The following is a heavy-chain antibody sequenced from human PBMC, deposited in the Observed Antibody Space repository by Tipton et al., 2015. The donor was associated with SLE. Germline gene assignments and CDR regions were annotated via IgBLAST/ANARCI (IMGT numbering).Heavy chain of an antibody. D-gene: IGHD6-19*01. CDR2: ISYDGSNK. J-gene: IGHJ4*02. CDR3: ARWGIAVADY. CDR1: GFTFSSYS. V-gene: IGHV3-30*03. Sequence: QLVQSGGGLVKPGGSLRLSCAASGFTFSSYSMNWVRQAPGKGLEWVAVISYDGSNKYYADSVKGRFTISRDNSKNTLYLQMNSLRAEDTAVYYCARWGIAVADYWGQGTLVTVSS.